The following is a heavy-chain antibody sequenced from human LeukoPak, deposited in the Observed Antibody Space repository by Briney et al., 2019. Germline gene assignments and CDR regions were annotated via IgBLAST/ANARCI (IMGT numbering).Heavy chain of an antibody. D-gene: IGHD1-14*01. CDR2: IHRSGST. Sequence: SETLSLTCTVSPDSTTSNFWSWVRQPPGEGLEWIGEIHRSGSTNYDPSLQSRVTISIDRSRNQIALELSSVIAADTAVYYCAREIVGGFNPGAYWGQGTLVTVSS. V-gene: IGHV4-4*02. CDR1: PDSTTSNF. J-gene: IGHJ4*02. CDR3: AREIVGGFNPGAY.